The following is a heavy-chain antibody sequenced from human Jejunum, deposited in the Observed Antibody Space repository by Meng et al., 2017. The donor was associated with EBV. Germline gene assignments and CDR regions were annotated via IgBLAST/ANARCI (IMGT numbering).Heavy chain of an antibody. Sequence: VLLKRGGDGCLRLKWTLSLTCAVYGGSFSVSYGSWVRQPPGRGLEYIGEFHFSGITNYTPSLKSRVTMSVDASKNQFSLRLTSVTAADTAVYYCARRTGDYVVGYWGQGTLVTVSS. CDR3: ARRTGDYVVGY. D-gene: IGHD2-8*02. V-gene: IGHV4-34*02. CDR2: FHFSGIT. CDR1: GGSFSVSY. J-gene: IGHJ4*02.